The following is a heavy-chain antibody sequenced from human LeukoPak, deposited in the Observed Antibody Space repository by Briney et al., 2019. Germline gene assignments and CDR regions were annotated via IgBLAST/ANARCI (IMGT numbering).Heavy chain of an antibody. V-gene: IGHV4-4*07. CDR2: IYSGATT. CDR1: GGSISGYY. Sequence: SETLSLTCTVSGGSISGYYRSWIRQTAGKVLEWIGQIYSGATTNYHPSLKSRFTLSVDTSKNQFALKLTSLPAADTALYYCAKDRGVQGCGEGTMVTVSP. J-gene: IGHJ3*01. CDR3: AKDRGVQG. D-gene: IGHD3-10*01.